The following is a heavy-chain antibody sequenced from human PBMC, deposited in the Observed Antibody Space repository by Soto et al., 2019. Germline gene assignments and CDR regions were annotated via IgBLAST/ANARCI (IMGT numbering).Heavy chain of an antibody. CDR1: GGSISSYY. CDR2: MHHSGSI. CDR3: ARVAVAGTRFDY. J-gene: IGHJ4*02. D-gene: IGHD6-19*01. V-gene: IGHV4-59*12. Sequence: SETLSLTCTVSGGSISSYYWSWIRQPPGKGLEWIEEMHHSGSIHYNASLKSRATLSVDKSRNQFSLQLTSVTAADTAVYYCARVAVAGTRFDYWGQGTLVTVSS.